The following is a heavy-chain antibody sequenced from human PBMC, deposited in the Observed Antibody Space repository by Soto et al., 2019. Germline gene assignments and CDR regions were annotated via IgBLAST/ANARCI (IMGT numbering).Heavy chain of an antibody. D-gene: IGHD2-2*01. V-gene: IGHV3-15*01. CDR2: IKRKSDGGTT. CDR1: GFTFSDTW. Sequence: GGSLRLSCTATGFTFSDTWMTWVRQAPGKGLEWVGRIKRKSDGGTTDYAAPVKGRFTISRDDSENTLYLQMSTLKTDDTAVYFCTTVHHQDLNLWGQGP. CDR3: TTVHHQDLNL. J-gene: IGHJ4*02.